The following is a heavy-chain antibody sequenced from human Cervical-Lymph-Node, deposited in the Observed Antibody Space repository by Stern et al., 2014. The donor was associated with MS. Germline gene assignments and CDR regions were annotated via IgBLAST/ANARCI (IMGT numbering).Heavy chain of an antibody. Sequence: VQLMESGGGLVKPGGSLTVSCAASGFSFSDYYMTLLRQAPGKGPERVANIGRSGDNIYYADSVKGRFTISRDNAKNSLYLQMNSLRAEDTALYYCARDAEYDIWSGYFDYWGPGILVTVSP. CDR3: ARDAEYDIWSGYFDY. J-gene: IGHJ4*02. D-gene: IGHD3-3*01. CDR1: GFSFSDYY. V-gene: IGHV3-11*01. CDR2: IGRSGDNI.